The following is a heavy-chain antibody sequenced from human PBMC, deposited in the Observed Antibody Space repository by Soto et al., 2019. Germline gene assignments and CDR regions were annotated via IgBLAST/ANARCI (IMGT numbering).Heavy chain of an antibody. V-gene: IGHV3-33*01. CDR1: GFTFSSYG. Sequence: QVQLVESGGGVVQPGRSLRLSCAASGFTFSSYGMHWVRQAPGKGLEWVAVIWYDGSNKYYADSVKGRFTISRDNSKNTLYLQMNSLRAEDRAVYYCARDSVITMVRGVTQYGMDVWGQGTTVTVSS. CDR2: IWYDGSNK. CDR3: ARDSVITMVRGVTQYGMDV. J-gene: IGHJ6*02. D-gene: IGHD3-10*01.